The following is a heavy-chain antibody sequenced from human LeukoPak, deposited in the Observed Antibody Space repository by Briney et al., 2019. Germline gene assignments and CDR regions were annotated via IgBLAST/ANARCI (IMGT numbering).Heavy chain of an antibody. CDR3: ATKVAGRNYFDY. CDR2: ISGSGYTT. CDR1: GFTFSNYG. V-gene: IGHV3-23*01. J-gene: IGHJ4*02. D-gene: IGHD6-19*01. Sequence: PGGSLRLSCAASGFTFSNYGMSWVRQAPGKGLEWVSVISGSGYTTYYADSVKGRFTISRDNSKNTVYLQMNSLGAEDTAVYYCATKVAGRNYFDYWGQGTLVTVSS.